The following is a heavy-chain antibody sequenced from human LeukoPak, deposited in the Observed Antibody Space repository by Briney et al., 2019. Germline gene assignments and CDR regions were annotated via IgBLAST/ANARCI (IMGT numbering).Heavy chain of an antibody. D-gene: IGHD1-14*01. J-gene: IGHJ3*02. CDR3: ARDNLVTRGFDSFDI. Sequence: SETLSLTCTVSGDSISHSYWSWLRQPPGKGLEGIGYIYYTGTTNYNPSLKSRVTISLDTSKNQFTLKLSSVTAADTAVYYCARDNLVTRGFDSFDIWGQGTMVTVSS. CDR2: IYYTGTT. V-gene: IGHV4-59*01. CDR1: GDSISHSY.